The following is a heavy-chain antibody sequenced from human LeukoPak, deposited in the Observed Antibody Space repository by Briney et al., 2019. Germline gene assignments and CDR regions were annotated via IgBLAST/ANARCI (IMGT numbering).Heavy chain of an antibody. V-gene: IGHV3-30-3*01. CDR1: GFTFSNYA. Sequence: GRSLRLSCAASGFTFSNYAMHWVRQAPGKGLERVAVISYDGSNKYYADSVKGRFTISRDNSKNTLYLQMNSLRAEDTAVYYCAKDYIVLMVYAMTIDYWGQGTLVTVSS. D-gene: IGHD2-8*01. CDR2: ISYDGSNK. J-gene: IGHJ4*02. CDR3: AKDYIVLMVYAMTIDY.